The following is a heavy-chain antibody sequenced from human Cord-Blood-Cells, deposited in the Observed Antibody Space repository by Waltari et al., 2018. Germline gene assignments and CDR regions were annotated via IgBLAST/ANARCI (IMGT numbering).Heavy chain of an antibody. CDR3: ARLAPSNFDY. Sequence: QVQLVQSGAEVKKPGSSVKVSCKASGGTFSSYAISWVRQAPGQGLEWMGRIIPILGIANYAQKFQGRVTIPADKSTSTAYMELSSLRSEYTAVYYCARLAPSNFDYWGQVTLVTVSS. V-gene: IGHV1-69*09. CDR1: GGTFSSYA. CDR2: IIPILGIA. D-gene: IGHD6-6*01. J-gene: IGHJ4*02.